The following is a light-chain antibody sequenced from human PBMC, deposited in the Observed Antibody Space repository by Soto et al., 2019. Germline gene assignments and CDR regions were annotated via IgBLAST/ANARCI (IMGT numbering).Light chain of an antibody. CDR1: SSNIGNNY. CDR2: ETN. Sequence: QSVLTQPPSLSAAPGQTVTISCSGSSSNIGNNYVAWYQQLPGTAPKLLIYETNKRPSGIPDRFSGSKSGTSATLGITGLQTGDEADYYCGTWDSSLSAGVFGGGTKLTVL. J-gene: IGLJ2*01. CDR3: GTWDSSLSAGV. V-gene: IGLV1-51*02.